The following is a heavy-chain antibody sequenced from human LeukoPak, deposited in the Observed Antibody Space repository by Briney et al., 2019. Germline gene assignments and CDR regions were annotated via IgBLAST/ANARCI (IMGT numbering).Heavy chain of an antibody. CDR1: GGSFSGYF. CDR3: ARDTGGGHDYGS. V-gene: IGHV4-34*01. D-gene: IGHD3-10*01. Sequence: SETLSLTCAVYGGSFSGYFWSWIRQPPGKGLEWIGEINHSGSTNYNPSLKSRVNISVDTSKKQFSLKLSSVTAADTVVYYCARDTGGGHDYGSWGQGTLVTVSS. CDR2: INHSGST. J-gene: IGHJ4*02.